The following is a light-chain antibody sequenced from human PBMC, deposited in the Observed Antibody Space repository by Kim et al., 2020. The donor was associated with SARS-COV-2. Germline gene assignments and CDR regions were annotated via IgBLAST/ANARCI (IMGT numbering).Light chain of an antibody. J-gene: IGLJ3*02. Sequence: SYELTQPPSVSVAPGKTARITCGGNNIGSKGVHWYHQKPGQAPVLVMYHDSYRPSGLPARFSGSNSGNTATLTISRVEAGDEADYYCQVWDSSSDHWVFGGGTQLTVL. V-gene: IGLV3-21*04. CDR3: QVWDSSSDHWV. CDR1: NIGSKG. CDR2: HDS.